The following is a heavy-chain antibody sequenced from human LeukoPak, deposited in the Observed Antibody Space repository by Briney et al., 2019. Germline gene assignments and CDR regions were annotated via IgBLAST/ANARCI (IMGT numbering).Heavy chain of an antibody. D-gene: IGHD6-6*01. CDR1: GGSISSSSYY. Sequence: PSETLSLTCTVSGGSISSSSYYWGWIRQPPGTGLEWIGSIYYSGSTYYNPSLKSRVTISVDTSKNQFYLKLSSVTAADTAVYYCARHTSKTSSSIAARQRIGFAFDIWGQGTMVTVSS. V-gene: IGHV4-39*01. CDR3: ARHTSKTSSSIAARQRIGFAFDI. J-gene: IGHJ3*02. CDR2: IYYSGST.